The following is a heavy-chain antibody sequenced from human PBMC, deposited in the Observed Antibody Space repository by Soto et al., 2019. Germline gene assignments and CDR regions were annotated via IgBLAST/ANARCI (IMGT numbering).Heavy chain of an antibody. J-gene: IGHJ6*02. CDR2: IIPIFGTA. Sequence: QVQLVQSGAEVKKPGSSVKVSCKASGGTFSSYAISWVRQAPGQGLEWMGGIIPIFGTANYAQKFQGRVTITADESTSTAYMELSSLRSEDTAVYYCARDKTISREGRGDYYYYGMDVWGQGTTVTVSS. D-gene: IGHD3-3*01. CDR3: ARDKTISREGRGDYYYYGMDV. CDR1: GGTFSSYA. V-gene: IGHV1-69*01.